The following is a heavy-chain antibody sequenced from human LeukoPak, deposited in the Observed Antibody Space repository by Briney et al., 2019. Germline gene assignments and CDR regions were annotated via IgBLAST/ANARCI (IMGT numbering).Heavy chain of an antibody. CDR1: GFTFSGSA. Sequence: GGSLRLSCAASGFTFSGSAMHWVRQASGKGLEWVGRIRSKANSYATAYAASVKGRFIISRDDSKNTAYLQMNSLKTEDTAVYYCTSKEWLVSNDYWGQGTLVTVSS. V-gene: IGHV3-73*01. CDR3: TSKEWLVSNDY. J-gene: IGHJ4*02. D-gene: IGHD6-19*01. CDR2: IRSKANSYAT.